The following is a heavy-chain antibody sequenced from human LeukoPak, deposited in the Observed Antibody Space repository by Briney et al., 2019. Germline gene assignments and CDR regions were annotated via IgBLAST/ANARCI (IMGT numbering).Heavy chain of an antibody. V-gene: IGHV3-9*01. CDR2: IIWNSCSI. J-gene: IGHJ4*02. D-gene: IGHD5-12*01. CDR1: GFIFDDYA. CDR3: AKYMGYSGYDEPFDC. Sequence: GASLRPSCAASGFIFDDYAMHWVRQAPGKGPEWHSGIIWNSCSIGYADSVKGRFTISRDNAKNSLYLQMNSLRAEDTALYYCAKYMGYSGYDEPFDCWGQGTLVTVSS.